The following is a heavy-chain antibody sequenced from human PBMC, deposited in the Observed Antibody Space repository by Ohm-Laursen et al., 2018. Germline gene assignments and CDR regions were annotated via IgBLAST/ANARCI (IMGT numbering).Heavy chain of an antibody. D-gene: IGHD6-6*01. CDR3: ARDSSGTARAGGMDV. Sequence: SLRLSCTASGFTFSSYAMSWVRQAPGKGLEWVSAISGSGGSTYYADSVKGRFTISRDNSKNTLYLQLNSLRAEDTAVYYCARDSSGTARAGGMDVWGQGTTVTVSS. CDR2: ISGSGGST. CDR1: GFTFSSYA. J-gene: IGHJ6*02. V-gene: IGHV3-23*01.